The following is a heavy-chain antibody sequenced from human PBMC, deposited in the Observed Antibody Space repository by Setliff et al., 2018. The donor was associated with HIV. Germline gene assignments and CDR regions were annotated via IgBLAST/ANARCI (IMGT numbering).Heavy chain of an antibody. D-gene: IGHD6-6*01. V-gene: IGHV1-18*01. CDR3: VRDGSSSSWGHYYYGLDV. Sequence: GASVKVSCKASGYTFTSYDISWVRQAPGQGLEWMGWISAYNGNTNYAQKLQGRVTMTRDTSTSTVYMDLSSLRSEDTAVYYCVRDGSSSSWGHYYYGLDVWGQGTTFTVSS. J-gene: IGHJ6*02. CDR2: ISAYNGNT. CDR1: GYTFTSYD.